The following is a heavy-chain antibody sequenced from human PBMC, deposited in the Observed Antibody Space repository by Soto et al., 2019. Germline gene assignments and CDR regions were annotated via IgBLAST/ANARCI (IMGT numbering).Heavy chain of an antibody. J-gene: IGHJ6*02. CDR3: ARVITGTTFYYYYGMDV. CDR2: ISAYNGNT. CDR1: GYTFTSYG. D-gene: IGHD1-7*01. Sequence: QVQLVQSGAEVKKPGASVRVSCKASGYTFTSYGISWVRQAPGQGLEWMGWISAYNGNTSYAQKLQGRVNMTTDTSTSTVYRELRSLRSDDTAVYYCARVITGTTFYYYYGMDVWGQGTTVTVSS. V-gene: IGHV1-18*01.